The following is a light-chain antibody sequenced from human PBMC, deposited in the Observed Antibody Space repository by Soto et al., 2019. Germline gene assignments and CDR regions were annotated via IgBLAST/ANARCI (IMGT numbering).Light chain of an antibody. CDR2: GAS. CDR1: QSVSTS. V-gene: IGKV3-15*01. J-gene: IGKJ1*01. CDR3: QQYENWPPWT. Sequence: EILMTQSPATLSVSPGDRATLSCRASQSVSTSLAWYQQKPGQAPRLLIYGASTRAASIPARFSASGSGTDFTLAISSLQSEDFAVYYCQQYENWPPWTFGQGTKVEIK.